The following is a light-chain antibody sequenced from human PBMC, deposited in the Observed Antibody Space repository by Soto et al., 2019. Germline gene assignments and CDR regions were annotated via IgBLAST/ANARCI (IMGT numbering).Light chain of an antibody. V-gene: IGKV2-30*01. CDR3: LQDTHWPNS. J-gene: IGKJ2*01. CDR1: QSLVYSDGTTY. Sequence: DVVMTQSPLSLPVTLGQPASISCSSSQSLVYSDGTTYLSCFQQRPGQSPRRLIYKVSSRDSVVPGRFSVSGSVTDFTLKISRVEAEDVVVYYGLQDTHWPNSFGQGTKLEIK. CDR2: KVS.